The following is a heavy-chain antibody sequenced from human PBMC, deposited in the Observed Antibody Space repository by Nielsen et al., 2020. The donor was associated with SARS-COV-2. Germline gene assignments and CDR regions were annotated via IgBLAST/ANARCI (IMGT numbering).Heavy chain of an antibody. CDR2: ISYDGSNK. CDR3: AKGGGRQWLVHGY. J-gene: IGHJ4*02. V-gene: IGHV3-30*18. Sequence: GESLKISCAASGFTFSSYGMRWVRQAPGKGLEWVAVISYDGSNKYYADSVKGRFTISRDNSKNTLYLQMNSLRAEDTAVYYCAKGGGRQWLVHGYWGQGTLVTVSS. D-gene: IGHD6-19*01. CDR1: GFTFSSYG.